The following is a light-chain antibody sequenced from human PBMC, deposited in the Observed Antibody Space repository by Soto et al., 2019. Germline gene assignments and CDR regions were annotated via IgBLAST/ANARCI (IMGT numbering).Light chain of an antibody. J-gene: IGKJ1*01. CDR2: GAS. CDR1: QSVSSNY. V-gene: IGKV3-20*01. Sequence: EIVLTQSPGTLSLSPGERATLSCRASQSVSSNYLAWYQQKPGQAPRLHIYGASTRATGIPDRFSGSGSGTDFTLTISRLEPEDFAVYYCQQYCSSPRTFGQGTKVEIK. CDR3: QQYCSSPRT.